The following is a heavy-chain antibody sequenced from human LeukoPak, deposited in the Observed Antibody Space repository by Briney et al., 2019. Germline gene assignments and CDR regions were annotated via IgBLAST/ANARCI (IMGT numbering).Heavy chain of an antibody. Sequence: SVKVSCKASGGTFSSYPISWVRQAPGQGLEWMGEIIPIFGTANCAQKFQGRVTMTRDMSTSTVYMELSSLRSEDTAVYYCARDRRIAAAGVRYDYWGQGTLVTVSS. CDR1: GGTFSSYP. CDR3: ARDRRIAAAGVRYDY. J-gene: IGHJ4*02. CDR2: IIPIFGTA. D-gene: IGHD6-13*01. V-gene: IGHV1-69*05.